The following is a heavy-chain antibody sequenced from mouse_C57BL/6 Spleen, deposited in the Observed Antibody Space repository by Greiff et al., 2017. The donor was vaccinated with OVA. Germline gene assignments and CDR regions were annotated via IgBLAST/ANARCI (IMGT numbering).Heavy chain of an antibody. CDR3: TRGFVNYFDY. V-gene: IGHV1-15*01. Sequence: VKLQESGAELVRPGASVTLSCKASGYTFTDYEMHWVKQTPVHGLEWIGAIDPETGGTAYNQKFKGKAILTADKSSSTAYMELRSLTSEDSAVYYCTRGFVNYFDYWGQGTTLTVSS. J-gene: IGHJ2*01. CDR1: GYTFTDYE. CDR2: IDPETGGT.